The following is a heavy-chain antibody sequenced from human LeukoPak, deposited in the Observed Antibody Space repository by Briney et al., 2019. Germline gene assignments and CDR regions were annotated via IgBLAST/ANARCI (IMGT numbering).Heavy chain of an antibody. J-gene: IGHJ6*02. CDR1: GFTFSSYW. V-gene: IGHV3-7*01. CDR2: IKQDGSEK. D-gene: IGHD3-3*01. CDR3: ARVNSRYYDFWSGYPSYGMDV. Sequence: GGSLRLSCAASGFTFSSYWMSWVRQAPGKGLAWVANIKQDGSEKYYVDSVKGRFTISRDNAKNSLYLQMNSLRAEDTAVYYCARVNSRYYDFWSGYPSYGMDVWGQGTTVTVSS.